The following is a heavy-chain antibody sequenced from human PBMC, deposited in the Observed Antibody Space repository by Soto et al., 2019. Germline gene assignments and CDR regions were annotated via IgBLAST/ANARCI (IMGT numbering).Heavy chain of an antibody. Sequence: QLQLQESGPGLVKPSETLSLTCTVSGDSISTRSNYWAWIRQPPGKGLEWIGSIYYTGGTYYNPSLQTRDTLFPAPSKNQYSLNISSVTAAEPAVYSCATEGPPLRAHTPPEYFQHWGQGTPVTVSS. CDR2: IYYTGGT. CDR1: GDSISTRSNY. D-gene: IGHD2-15*01. J-gene: IGHJ1*01. V-gene: IGHV4-39*02. CDR3: ATEGPPLRAHTPPEYFQH.